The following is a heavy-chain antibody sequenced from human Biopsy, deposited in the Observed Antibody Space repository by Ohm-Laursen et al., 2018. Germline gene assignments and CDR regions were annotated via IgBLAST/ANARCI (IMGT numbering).Heavy chain of an antibody. Sequence: GSLRLSCAASGFTFSIYAMSWARQAPGKGPEWVSAITGSGGSTFYADSVKGRFTISRDNSKNTLHLQMNSLRADDTAVYYCARDTRWSPYHMDVWGQGTTVTVSS. CDR1: GFTFSIYA. CDR2: ITGSGGST. D-gene: IGHD4-23*01. CDR3: ARDTRWSPYHMDV. J-gene: IGHJ6*02. V-gene: IGHV3-23*01.